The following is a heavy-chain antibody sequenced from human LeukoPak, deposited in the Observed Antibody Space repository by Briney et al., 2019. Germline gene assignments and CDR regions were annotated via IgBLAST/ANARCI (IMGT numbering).Heavy chain of an antibody. CDR2: INHSGST. J-gene: IGHJ4*02. D-gene: IGHD6-6*01. CDR1: GGSFSGYY. V-gene: IGHV4-34*01. CDR3: ARQSRPHYFGY. Sequence: KTSETLSLTCAVYGGSFSGYYWSWIRQPPGKGLEWIGEINHSGSTNYNPSLKSRVTISVDTSKNQFSLKLSSVTAADTAVYYCARQSRPHYFGYWGQGTLVTVSS.